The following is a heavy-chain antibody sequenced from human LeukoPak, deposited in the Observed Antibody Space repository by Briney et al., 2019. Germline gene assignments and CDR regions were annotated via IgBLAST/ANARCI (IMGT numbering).Heavy chain of an antibody. V-gene: IGHV4-30-4*08. Sequence: PSQTLSLTCTVSGGSISSGDYYWSWIRQPPGKGLEWIGYIYYSGSTYYNPSLKSRVTISVDTSKNQFSLKLSSVTAADTAVYYCARESGDIVVVPAAPESLYWYFDLWGRGTLVTVSS. CDR1: GGSISSGDYY. CDR2: IYYSGST. CDR3: ARESGDIVVVPAAPESLYWYFDL. D-gene: IGHD2-2*01. J-gene: IGHJ2*01.